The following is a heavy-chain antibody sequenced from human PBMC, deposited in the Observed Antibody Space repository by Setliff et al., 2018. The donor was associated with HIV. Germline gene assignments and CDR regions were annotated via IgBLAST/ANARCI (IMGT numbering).Heavy chain of an antibody. Sequence: PSQTLSLTCVISGDSVSSNNAAWNWIRQSPLRGLEWLGRTYYRSKWYFDYAVSVKSRIITNPDTSKNQFSLHLNSVTPEDTAVYYCARGSYGSVLLWGQGTLVTVSS. CDR3: ARGSYGSVLL. CDR2: TYYRSKWYF. V-gene: IGHV6-1*01. J-gene: IGHJ4*02. CDR1: GDSVSSNNAA. D-gene: IGHD6-19*01.